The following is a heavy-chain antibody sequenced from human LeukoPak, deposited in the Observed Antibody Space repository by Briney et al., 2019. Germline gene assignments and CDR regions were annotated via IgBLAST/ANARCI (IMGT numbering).Heavy chain of an antibody. D-gene: IGHD6-13*01. CDR2: IYYSGST. CDR3: ARIGAAAGNLMYAFDI. V-gene: IGHV4-30-4*01. Sequence: SETLSLTCTVSGGSISSGDYYWSWIRQPPGKGLEWNGYIYYSGSTYYNPSLKSRVTISVDTSKNQFSLKLSSVTAADTAVYYCARIGAAAGNLMYAFDIWGQGTMVTVSS. J-gene: IGHJ3*02. CDR1: GGSISSGDYY.